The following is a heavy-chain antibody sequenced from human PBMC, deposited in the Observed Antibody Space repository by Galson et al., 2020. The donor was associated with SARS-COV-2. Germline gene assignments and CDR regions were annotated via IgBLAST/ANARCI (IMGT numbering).Heavy chain of an antibody. Sequence: ASVQVSCQASGYTFTDYYIHWVRQAPGQRLEWMGWVNPQSGGTHEAQKFQGRVTMTRDTSISIAYLELSRLRSDDTAVYYGARLRYDDIVTGYVEDVWGQGTMVTVSS. J-gene: IGHJ6*02. V-gene: IGHV1-2*02. CDR1: GYTFTDYY. D-gene: IGHD3-9*01. CDR3: ARLRYDDIVTGYVEDV. CDR2: VNPQSGGT.